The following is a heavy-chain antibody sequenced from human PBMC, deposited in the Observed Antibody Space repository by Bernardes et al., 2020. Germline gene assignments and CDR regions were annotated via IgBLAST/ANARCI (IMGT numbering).Heavy chain of an antibody. CDR1: GFTFSDYY. CDR2: ISSSGSTI. D-gene: IGHD3-10*01. V-gene: IGHV3-11*01. Sequence: GGSLRLSCAASGFTFSDYYMSWIRQAPGKGLEWVSYISSSGSTIYYADSVKGRFTISRDNAKNSLYLQMNSLRAEDTAVYYCARDNYYGSGSYYNEHDYYYYYGMDVWGQGTTVTVSS. J-gene: IGHJ6*02. CDR3: ARDNYYGSGSYYNEHDYYYYYGMDV.